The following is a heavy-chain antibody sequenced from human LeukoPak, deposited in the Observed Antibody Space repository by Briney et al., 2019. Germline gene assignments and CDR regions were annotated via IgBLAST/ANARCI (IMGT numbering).Heavy chain of an antibody. D-gene: IGHD6-13*01. CDR2: MNPNSGNT. J-gene: IGHJ4*02. Sequence: ASVKVSCKASGYTFTSYDINWVRQATGQGLEWMGWMNPNSGNTGYAQKFQGRVTMTRNTSISTAYMELSSLRSEDTAVYYCARGVAAARLYHGYYFDYWGQGTLVTVSS. V-gene: IGHV1-8*01. CDR1: GYTFTSYD. CDR3: ARGVAAARLYHGYYFDY.